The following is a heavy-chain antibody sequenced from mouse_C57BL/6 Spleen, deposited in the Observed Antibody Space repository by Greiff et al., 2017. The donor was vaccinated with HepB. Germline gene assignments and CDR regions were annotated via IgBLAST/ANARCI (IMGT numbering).Heavy chain of an antibody. CDR1: GYTFTDYY. V-gene: IGHV1-19*01. J-gene: IGHJ1*03. CDR3: ARGGYYGSKYFDV. D-gene: IGHD1-1*01. Sequence: EVQLQQSGPVLVKPGASVKMSCKASGYTFTDYYMNWVKQSHGKSLEWIGVINPYNGGTSYNQKFKGKATLTVDKSSSTAYMELNSLTSEDSAVYYCARGGYYGSKYFDVWGTGTTVTVSS. CDR2: INPYNGGT.